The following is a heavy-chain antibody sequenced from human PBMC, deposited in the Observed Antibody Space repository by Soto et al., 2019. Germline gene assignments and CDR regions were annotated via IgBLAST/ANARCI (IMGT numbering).Heavy chain of an antibody. CDR2: ISGYNGNT. CDR3: ARFELGRLDF. Sequence: QVQLVQSGAEVKKPGASVKVSCKASGYTFTNYDISWVRQAPGQGLEWMGWISGYNGNTNYAQKLQGRVTMTTDTSTSTAYVELRGLRYDDTAVYYCARFELGRLDFWGQGPLVTVSS. CDR1: GYTFTNYD. V-gene: IGHV1-18*01. J-gene: IGHJ4*02. D-gene: IGHD1-26*01.